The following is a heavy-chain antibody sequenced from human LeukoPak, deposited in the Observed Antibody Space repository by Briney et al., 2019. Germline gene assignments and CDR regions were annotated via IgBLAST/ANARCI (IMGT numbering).Heavy chain of an antibody. V-gene: IGHV4-61*02. CDR2: ICTSGST. CDR3: ARESGYYYDSSGYYPFDY. Sequence: PSETLSLTCTVSGGSISSGSYYWSWIRQPAGKGLEWIGRICTSGSTNYNPSLKRRVTISVDTSKNQFSLKLSSVTAADTAVYYCARESGYYYDSSGYYPFDYWGQGTLVTVSS. J-gene: IGHJ4*02. CDR1: GGSISSGSYY. D-gene: IGHD3-22*01.